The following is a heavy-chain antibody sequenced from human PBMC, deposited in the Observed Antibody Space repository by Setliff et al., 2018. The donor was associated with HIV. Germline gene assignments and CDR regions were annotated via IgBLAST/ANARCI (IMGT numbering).Heavy chain of an antibody. CDR1: GYTFTNYY. J-gene: IGHJ4*02. CDR2: IYPGGARR. D-gene: IGHD2-21*02. V-gene: IGHV1-46*01. Sequence: GASVKVSCKASGYTFTNYYMHWVRQAPGQGLEWMGIIYPGGARRSYAQKFQGRVTMTWDTSTSTVYMELSSLRPEDTAVYYCASPTAIPHWGQGTLVTVSS. CDR3: ASPTAIPH.